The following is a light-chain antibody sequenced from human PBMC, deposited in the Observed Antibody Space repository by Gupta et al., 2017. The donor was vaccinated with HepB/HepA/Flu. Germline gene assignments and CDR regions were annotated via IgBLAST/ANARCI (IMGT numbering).Light chain of an antibody. CDR1: SSNIGSNN. J-gene: IGLJ2*01. Sequence: QSVLTQPPSASGPPGERVTISCSGSSSNIGSNNVTWYQQFPGRDPKFLIYKYDQRPPGVPDRFAFSNSGASASPAVTRLQSEDEADDDYSEYAASPNGPVVFGGGTKLTVL. CDR3: SEYAASPNGPVV. V-gene: IGLV1-44*01. CDR2: KYD.